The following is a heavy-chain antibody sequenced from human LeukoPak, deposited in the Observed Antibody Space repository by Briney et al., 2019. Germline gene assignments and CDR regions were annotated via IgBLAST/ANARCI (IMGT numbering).Heavy chain of an antibody. CDR2: IDYSGST. CDR1: GDSISSWDYY. Sequence: SQTQTLPCTVSGDSISSWDYYWSWIRQHPGKGLEWIGYIDYSGSTYYNPSLKSRDTISLDTSKNQFSMKLSSVTAADTAVYYCARVEGSGLGGISASDIWG. CDR3: ARVEGSGLGGISASDI. J-gene: IGHJ3*02. D-gene: IGHD1-26*01. V-gene: IGHV4-31*03.